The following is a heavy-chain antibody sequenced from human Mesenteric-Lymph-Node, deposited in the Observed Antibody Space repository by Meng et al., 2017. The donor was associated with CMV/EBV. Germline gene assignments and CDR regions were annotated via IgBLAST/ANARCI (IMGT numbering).Heavy chain of an antibody. CDR3: AREGPAGLRVDH. CDR2: INPNSGGT. CDR1: GLTVALDS. Sequence: ASGLTVALDSLRWVRRAPGQWLEWMGWINPNSGGTDYAQKFQGWVTMTRDTSISTAYMEVSRLRSDDTAVYYCAREGPAGLRVDHWGQGTLVTVSS. V-gene: IGHV1-2*04. D-gene: IGHD6-25*01. J-gene: IGHJ4*02.